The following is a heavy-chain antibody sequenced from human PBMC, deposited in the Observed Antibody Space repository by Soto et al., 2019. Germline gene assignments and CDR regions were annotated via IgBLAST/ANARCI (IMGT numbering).Heavy chain of an antibody. Sequence: ASVKVSCKASGGTLSSYAISWVRQAPGQGLEWMGGIIPIFGTANYAQKFQGRVTITADESTSTAYMELSSLRSEDTAVYYCARADTEWLVRDYWGQGTLVTVAS. J-gene: IGHJ4*02. D-gene: IGHD6-19*01. CDR3: ARADTEWLVRDY. V-gene: IGHV1-69*13. CDR1: GGTLSSYA. CDR2: IIPIFGTA.